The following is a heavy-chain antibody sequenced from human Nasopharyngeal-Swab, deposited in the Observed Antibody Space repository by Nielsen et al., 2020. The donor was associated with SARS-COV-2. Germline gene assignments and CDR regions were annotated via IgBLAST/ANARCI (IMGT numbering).Heavy chain of an antibody. CDR1: GGSFSGYY. J-gene: IGHJ6*03. Sequence: SETLSLTCAVYGGSFSGYYWSWIRQPPGKGLEWIGEINHSGSTNYNPSLKSRVTISVDTSKNQFSLKLSSVTAADTAVYYCARAPYDFWSGYQGYYYYYMDVWGKGTTVTVSS. CDR2: INHSGST. V-gene: IGHV4-34*01. D-gene: IGHD3-3*01. CDR3: ARAPYDFWSGYQGYYYYYMDV.